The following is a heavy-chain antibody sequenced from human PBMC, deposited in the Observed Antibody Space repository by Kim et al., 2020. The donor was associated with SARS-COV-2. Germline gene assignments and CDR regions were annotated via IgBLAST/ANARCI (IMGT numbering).Heavy chain of an antibody. CDR1: GGSISSSSYY. Sequence: SETLSLTCTVSGGSISSSSYYWGWIRQPPGKGLEWIGGIYYSGSTYYNPSLKSRVTISVDTSKNQFSLTLSSVTAADTAVYYCARHNPPETLDIVVVPAAPEDAFDIWGQGTLVPVSS. CDR3: ARHNPPETLDIVVVPAAPEDAFDI. D-gene: IGHD2-2*01. V-gene: IGHV4-39*01. J-gene: IGHJ3*02. CDR2: IYYSGST.